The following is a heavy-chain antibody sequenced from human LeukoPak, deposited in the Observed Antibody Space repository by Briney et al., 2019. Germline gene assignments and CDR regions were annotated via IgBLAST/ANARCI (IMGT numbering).Heavy chain of an antibody. CDR2: VDYSGST. Sequence: SETLSLTCTVSGGSISSNIYYWAWIRQPPGKGLEWIGSVDYSGSTYYNPSVESRVTISEDTSKNQFSLKLRSVTAADTAVYYCVRPHVGHWFDPWGQGTLVTVSS. CDR1: GGSISSNIYY. J-gene: IGHJ5*02. V-gene: IGHV4-39*01. CDR3: VRPHVGHWFDP.